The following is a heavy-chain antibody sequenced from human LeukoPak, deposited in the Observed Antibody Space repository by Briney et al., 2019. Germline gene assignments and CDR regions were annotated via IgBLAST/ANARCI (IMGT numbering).Heavy chain of an antibody. D-gene: IGHD1-26*01. CDR3: ARDNSVGETAWWFDP. Sequence: ASVKVSCKASGYSFTSYYMHWVRQAPGQGLEWMGFINPSGSSAAYAQKFQGRLTMTRDMFTSTDYMELTSLTSDDTAVYYCARDNSVGETAWWFDPWGQGNLVTVSS. CDR1: GYSFTSYY. V-gene: IGHV1-46*01. CDR2: INPSGSSA. J-gene: IGHJ5*02.